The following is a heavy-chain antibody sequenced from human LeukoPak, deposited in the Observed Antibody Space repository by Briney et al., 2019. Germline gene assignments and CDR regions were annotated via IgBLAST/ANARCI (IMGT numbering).Heavy chain of an antibody. V-gene: IGHV4-34*01. Sequence: PSETLSLTCAVSGGSFSGYYWSWIRQPPGKGLEWIGEINHSGSTNYNPSLKSRVTISVDTSKNQFSLKLSSVTAADTAVYYCARGRITMVRGVRTFGYWGQGTLVTVSS. J-gene: IGHJ4*02. D-gene: IGHD3-10*01. CDR1: GGSFSGYY. CDR2: INHSGST. CDR3: ARGRITMVRGVRTFGY.